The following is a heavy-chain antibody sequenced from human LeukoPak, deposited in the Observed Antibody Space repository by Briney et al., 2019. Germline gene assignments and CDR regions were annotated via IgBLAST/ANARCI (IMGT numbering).Heavy chain of an antibody. CDR1: GYSISSGYY. V-gene: IGHV4-38-2*02. J-gene: IGHJ4*02. CDR2: IYHSGST. Sequence: SSETLSLTCTVSGYSISSGYYWGWIRQPPGKGLGWIGSIYHSGSTYYNPSLKSRVTISVDTSKNQFSLKLSSVTAADTAVYYCARGPSSVAAMLRSGYYFDYWGQGTLVTVSS. D-gene: IGHD2-15*01. CDR3: ARGPSSVAAMLRSGYYFDY.